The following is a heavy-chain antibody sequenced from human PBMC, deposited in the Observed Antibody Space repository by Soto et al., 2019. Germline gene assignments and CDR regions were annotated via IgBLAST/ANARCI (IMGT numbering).Heavy chain of an antibody. CDR1: GGSISSYY. Sequence: PSETLSLTCTVSGGSISSYYWSWIRQPAGKGLEWIGRIYTSGSTNYNPSLKSRVTMSVDTSKNQFTLKLSSVTAADPAVYYSARDLRHYYYYGMDVWGQGTTVTVSS. V-gene: IGHV4-4*07. J-gene: IGHJ6*02. CDR2: IYTSGST. CDR3: ARDLRHYYYYGMDV.